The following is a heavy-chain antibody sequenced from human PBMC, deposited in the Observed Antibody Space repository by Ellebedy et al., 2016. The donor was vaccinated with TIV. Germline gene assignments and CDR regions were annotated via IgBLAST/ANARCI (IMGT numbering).Heavy chain of an antibody. J-gene: IGHJ6*02. V-gene: IGHV1-2*02. CDR3: AREDSSGWYINYYGMDV. Sequence: ASVKVSXKASGYTFTGYYMHWVRQAPGQGLEWMGWINPNSGDTNYAQKLQGRVTMTTDTSTSTAYMELRSLRSDDTAVYYCAREDSSGWYINYYGMDVWGQGTTVTVSS. CDR2: INPNSGDT. CDR1: GYTFTGYY. D-gene: IGHD6-19*01.